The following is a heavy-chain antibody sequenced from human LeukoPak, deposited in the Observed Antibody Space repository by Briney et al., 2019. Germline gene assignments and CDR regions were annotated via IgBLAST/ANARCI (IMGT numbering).Heavy chain of an antibody. Sequence: GGSLRLSCAASGFTFSSYWMSWVRQAPGKGLEWVANIKQDGSEKYYVDSAKGRFTISRDNAKNSLYPQMNSLRAEDTAVYFCARDHYGPPWYYYYGMDVWGQGTTVTVSS. CDR2: IKQDGSEK. CDR3: ARDHYGPPWYYYYGMDV. D-gene: IGHD3-10*01. V-gene: IGHV3-7*01. CDR1: GFTFSSYW. J-gene: IGHJ6*02.